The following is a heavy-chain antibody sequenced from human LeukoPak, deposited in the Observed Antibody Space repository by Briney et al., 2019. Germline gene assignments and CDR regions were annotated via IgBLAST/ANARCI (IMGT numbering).Heavy chain of an antibody. CDR1: GYTFTSYS. Sequence: ASVKVSCKASGYTFTSYSISWVRQAPGQGLERMGWVSTYSGNTNYPQKLQGRVTVTTDTSTSTAFLELRSLRSDDTAVYYCARTRYDYVWGTYLPGDYWGQGTLVTVSS. CDR3: ARTRYDYVWGTYLPGDY. J-gene: IGHJ4*02. D-gene: IGHD3-16*02. CDR2: VSTYSGNT. V-gene: IGHV1-18*01.